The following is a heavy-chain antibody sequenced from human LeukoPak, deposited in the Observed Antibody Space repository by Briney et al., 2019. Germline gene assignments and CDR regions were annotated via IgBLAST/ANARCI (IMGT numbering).Heavy chain of an antibody. CDR1: GGSISSYY. V-gene: IGHV4-34*01. Sequence: SETLSLTCTVSGGSISSYYWSWIRQPPGKGLEWIGEINHSGSTNYNPSLKSRVTMAVDTSKNQFSLKLSSVTAADTAVYYCARGAPRDSGYYYYMDVWGKGTTVTVSS. D-gene: IGHD1-26*01. J-gene: IGHJ6*03. CDR3: ARGAPRDSGYYYYMDV. CDR2: INHSGST.